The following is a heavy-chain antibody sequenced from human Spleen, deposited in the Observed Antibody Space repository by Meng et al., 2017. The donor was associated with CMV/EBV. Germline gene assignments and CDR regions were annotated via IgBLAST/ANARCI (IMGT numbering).Heavy chain of an antibody. V-gene: IGHV1-2*02. Sequence: RDSGYTFTGYLIHWVRQAPGQGLEWMGWINPKIGGTNYPQKFQGRVTMTRDTSISTAYMELSRLRSDDTAVYYCARDSSGWYNWFDPWGQGTLVTVSS. J-gene: IGHJ5*02. D-gene: IGHD6-19*01. CDR2: INPKIGGT. CDR3: ARDSSGWYNWFDP. CDR1: GYTFTGYL.